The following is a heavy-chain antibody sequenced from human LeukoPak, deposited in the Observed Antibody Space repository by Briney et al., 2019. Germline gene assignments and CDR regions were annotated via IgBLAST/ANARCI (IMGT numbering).Heavy chain of an antibody. J-gene: IGHJ4*02. D-gene: IGHD6-13*01. Sequence: ASVTVSCKVSRYTLTELSMHWVRQAPGKGLEWMGGFDPEDGETIYAQKFQGRVTMTEDTSTDTAYMELSSLRSEDTAVYYCATGGKYSSSWYNFDYWGQGTLVTVSS. CDR3: ATGGKYSSSWYNFDY. CDR2: FDPEDGET. V-gene: IGHV1-24*01. CDR1: RYTLTELS.